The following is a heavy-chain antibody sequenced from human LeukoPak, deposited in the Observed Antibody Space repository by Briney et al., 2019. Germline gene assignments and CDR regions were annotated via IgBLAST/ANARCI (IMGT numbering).Heavy chain of an antibody. J-gene: IGHJ4*02. Sequence: PSETLSLTCTVSGGSISSSSYYWGWIRQPPGKGLEWIGSIYYSGSTYYNPSLKSRVTISVDTSKNQFSLKLTSVTAADTAVYYCARRSTVVKGTFDYWGQGTPVTVSS. V-gene: IGHV4-39*01. CDR3: ARRSTVVKGTFDY. CDR1: GGSISSSSYY. D-gene: IGHD4-23*01. CDR2: IYYSGST.